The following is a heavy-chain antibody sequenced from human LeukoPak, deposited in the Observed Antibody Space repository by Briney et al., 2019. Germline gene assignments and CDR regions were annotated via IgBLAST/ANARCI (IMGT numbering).Heavy chain of an antibody. J-gene: IGHJ3*02. CDR1: GFTISSYE. CDR2: INSRGSSI. CDR3: ARNVEPDAFDI. V-gene: IGHV3-48*03. D-gene: IGHD1-1*01. Sequence: GGSLRLSRAASGFTISSYEMNWVRQAPGKGLEWVSYINSRGSSILYADSVKGRFTTSRDTAKNSLYLHMNSLRAEDTAVYYCARNVEPDAFDIWGQGTMVTVSS.